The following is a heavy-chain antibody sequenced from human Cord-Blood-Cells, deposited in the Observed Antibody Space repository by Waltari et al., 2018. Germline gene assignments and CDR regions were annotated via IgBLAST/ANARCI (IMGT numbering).Heavy chain of an antibody. CDR2: INHSGST. CDR3: ARGLSDWGKRGYYFDY. V-gene: IGHV4-34*01. CDR1: GGAFSGYY. J-gene: IGHJ4*02. Sequence: QVQLQQRGAGLLKPSETLSLTCAVYGGAFSGYYWSWIRQPPGKGLDWIGEINHSGSTNYNPSLKGRVTISVDTSKNQFSLKLSSVTAADTAVYYCARGLSDWGKRGYYFDYWGQGTLVTVSS. D-gene: IGHD7-27*01.